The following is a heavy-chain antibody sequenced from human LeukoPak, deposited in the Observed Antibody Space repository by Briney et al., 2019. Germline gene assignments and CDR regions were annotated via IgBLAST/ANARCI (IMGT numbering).Heavy chain of an antibody. CDR3: ARETYYYDSSGYYRFFDY. CDR2: INPNSGGT. Sequence: ASVKVSCKASGYTFTGYCMHWVRQAPGQGLEWMGWINPNSGGTNYAQKFQGRVTMTRDTSISTAYMELSRLRSDDTAVYYCARETYYYDSSGYYRFFDYWGQGTLVTVSS. V-gene: IGHV1-2*02. J-gene: IGHJ4*02. D-gene: IGHD3-22*01. CDR1: GYTFTGYC.